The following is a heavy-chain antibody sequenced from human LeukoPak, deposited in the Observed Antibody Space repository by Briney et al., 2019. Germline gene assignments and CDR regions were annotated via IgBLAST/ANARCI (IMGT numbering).Heavy chain of an antibody. CDR1: GFTFSSNW. CDR2: IASDGSST. Sequence: GGSLRLSCAGSGFTFSSNWMHWVRQVPGKGLVWVSRIASDGSSTTYADSVKGRFSISRDNAKNTLYLQMNSLRVEDTAVYYCARGRPHGNDYWGQGTLVTVSS. CDR3: ARGRPHGNDY. D-gene: IGHD4-23*01. V-gene: IGHV3-74*01. J-gene: IGHJ4*02.